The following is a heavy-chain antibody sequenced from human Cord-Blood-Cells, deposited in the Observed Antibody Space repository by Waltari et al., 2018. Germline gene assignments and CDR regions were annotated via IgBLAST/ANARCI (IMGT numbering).Heavy chain of an antibody. CDR2: IYHSGST. CDR1: GYSISSGYY. J-gene: IGHJ3*02. V-gene: IGHV4-38-2*02. CDR3: ARDSIAARPVGAFDI. Sequence: QVQLQESGPGLVKPSETLSLTCAVSGYSISSGYYWGWIRQPPGKGLEWIGSIYHSGSTYYNPSLKSRVTISVDTSKNQFSLKLSSVTAADTAVYYCARDSIAARPVGAFDIWGQGIMVTVSS. D-gene: IGHD6-6*01.